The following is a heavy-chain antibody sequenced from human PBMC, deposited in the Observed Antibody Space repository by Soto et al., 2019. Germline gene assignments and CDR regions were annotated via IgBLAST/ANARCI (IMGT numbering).Heavy chain of an antibody. J-gene: IGHJ3*02. Sequence: ASVKVSCKASGYAFTTYHMHWVRQAPGRGLEWMGMIDPSDGTTTYAQKLQGRVTMTRDTATSTVYMELSSLRSEDTAVYYCARDEVPDVQNDAFDIWGQGTMVTVSS. CDR2: IDPSDGTT. CDR3: ARDEVPDVQNDAFDI. V-gene: IGHV1-46*04. CDR1: GYAFTTYH.